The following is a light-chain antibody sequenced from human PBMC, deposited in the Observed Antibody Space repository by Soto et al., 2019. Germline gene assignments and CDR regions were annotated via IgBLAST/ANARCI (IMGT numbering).Light chain of an antibody. CDR1: SSNIGAGRD. J-gene: IGLJ1*01. CDR2: DSN. Sequence: QLVLTQPPSVSGAPGQRVTISCTGSSSNIGAGRDVHWYRQFPGEAPKFLISDSNHRPSGVPDRFSVSKSGASASLAITGLRPEDEGDYFCQSYGTSLSGLYVFGTGTKVTVL. CDR3: QSYGTSLSGLYV. V-gene: IGLV1-40*01.